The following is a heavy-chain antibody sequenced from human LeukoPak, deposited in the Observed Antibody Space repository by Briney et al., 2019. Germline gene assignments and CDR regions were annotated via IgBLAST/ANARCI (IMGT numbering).Heavy chain of an antibody. V-gene: IGHV4-59*08. CDR1: GGSISTYY. CDR2: IYYSGST. J-gene: IGHJ5*02. D-gene: IGHD3-10*01. CDR3: ARLGITMVRGVMEPRPNWFDP. Sequence: NPSETLSLTCTVSGGSISTYYWSWIRQPPGKGLEWIGYIYYSGSTKYNPSLKSRVTISVDTSKNQFSLKLSSVTAADTAVYYCARLGITMVRGVMEPRPNWFDPWGQGTLVTVS.